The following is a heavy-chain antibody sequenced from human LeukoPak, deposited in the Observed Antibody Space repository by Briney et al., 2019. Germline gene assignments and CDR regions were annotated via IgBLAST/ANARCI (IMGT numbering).Heavy chain of an antibody. CDR2: ISYDGSNK. CDR1: GFTFSSYG. D-gene: IGHD4-17*01. CDR3: AKGGGYGDLGY. J-gene: IGHJ4*02. Sequence: GSLRLSCAASGFTFSSYGMHWVRQAPGKGLEWVAVISYDGSNKYYADSVKGRFTISRDNSKNTLYLQMNSLRAEDTAVYYCAKGGGYGDLGYWGQGTLVTVSS. V-gene: IGHV3-30*18.